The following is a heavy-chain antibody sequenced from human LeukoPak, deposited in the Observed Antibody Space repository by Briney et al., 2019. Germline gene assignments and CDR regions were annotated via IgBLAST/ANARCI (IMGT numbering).Heavy chain of an antibody. CDR2: IKQDGSEK. V-gene: IGHV3-7*01. J-gene: IGHJ6*03. D-gene: IGHD5-18*01. CDR1: GFTFSSYA. Sequence: GGSLRLSCAASGFTFSSYAMSWVRQAPGKGLEWVANIKQDGSEKYYVDSVKGRFTISRDNAKNSLYLQMNSLRAEDTAVYYCARAPLSGGYSYGSYYYMDVWGKGTTVTVSS. CDR3: ARAPLSGGYSYGSYYYMDV.